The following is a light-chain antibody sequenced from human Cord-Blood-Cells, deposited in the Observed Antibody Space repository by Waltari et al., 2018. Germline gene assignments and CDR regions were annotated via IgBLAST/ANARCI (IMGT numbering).Light chain of an antibody. J-gene: IGKJ3*01. CDR2: WAS. V-gene: IGKV4-1*01. CDR1: QSVINSSNNKIY. Sequence: DIVMTQSPDSLAVSLGERATINCKSSQSVINSSNNKIYVAWHQQNPGRPPELVNYWASTRESGLPDRFGGSGSGTDFTLTISSLQAEDVAVYSCQQYYSTPFTFGPGTKVDIK. CDR3: QQYYSTPFT.